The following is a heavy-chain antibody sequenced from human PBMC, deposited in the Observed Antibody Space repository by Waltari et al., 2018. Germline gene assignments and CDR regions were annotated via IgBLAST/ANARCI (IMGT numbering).Heavy chain of an antibody. CDR1: GGSFSGYY. J-gene: IGHJ2*01. CDR3: ARDYGDPYWYFDL. D-gene: IGHD4-17*01. CDR2: INPRGST. Sequence: QVQLQQWGAGLLKPSETLSLTCAVYGGSFSGYYWSWIRQPPGKGLEWMGEINPRGSTNYNPPLKGRVTISVDTSKNQFSLKLSSVTAADTAVYYCARDYGDPYWYFDLWGRGTLVTVSS. V-gene: IGHV4-34*01.